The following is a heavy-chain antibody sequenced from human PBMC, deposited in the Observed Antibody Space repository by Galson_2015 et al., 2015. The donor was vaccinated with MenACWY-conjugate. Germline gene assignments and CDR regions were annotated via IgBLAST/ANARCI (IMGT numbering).Heavy chain of an antibody. V-gene: IGHV7-4-1*02. D-gene: IGHD2-15*01. CDR2: INTDTGKP. Sequence: SVKVSCKASGYSFTTYAMIWVRQAPGQGLEWMGWINTDTGKPTYAQGFTGRFVFSLDTSVSTAYLQINDLKAEDTAVYFCVRSTGGYCSGGSCYWGSWGQGTLVIVSS. J-gene: IGHJ5*02. CDR1: GYSFTTYA. CDR3: VRSTGGYCSGGSCYWGS.